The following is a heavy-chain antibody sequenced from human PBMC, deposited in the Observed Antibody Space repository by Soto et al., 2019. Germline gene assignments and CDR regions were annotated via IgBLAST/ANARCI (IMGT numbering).Heavy chain of an antibody. Sequence: GGSLSLSCAASGFTVDDYAMHWFRQAPVKVLEWVSGISWNSGSIGYADSVKGRFTISRDNAKNSLYLQMNSLRAEDTALYYCAKELGYCSGGSCPQVGAFDIWGQGTMVTVSS. D-gene: IGHD2-15*01. V-gene: IGHV3-9*01. CDR1: GFTVDDYA. CDR3: AKELGYCSGGSCPQVGAFDI. J-gene: IGHJ3*02. CDR2: ISWNSGSI.